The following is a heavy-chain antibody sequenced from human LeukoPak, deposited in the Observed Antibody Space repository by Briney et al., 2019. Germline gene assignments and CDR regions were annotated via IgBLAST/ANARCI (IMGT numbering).Heavy chain of an antibody. CDR2: IYYSGST. CDR1: GGSISSYY. CDR3: ARDRGYDREGGGRYFDY. Sequence: PSETLSLTCTVSGGSISSYYWSWIRQPPGKGLEWIGYIYYSGSTNYNPSLKSRVTISVDTSKNQFSLKLSSVTAPDTAVYYCARDRGYDREGGGRYFDYWGQGTLVTVSS. V-gene: IGHV4-59*01. D-gene: IGHD3-22*01. J-gene: IGHJ4*02.